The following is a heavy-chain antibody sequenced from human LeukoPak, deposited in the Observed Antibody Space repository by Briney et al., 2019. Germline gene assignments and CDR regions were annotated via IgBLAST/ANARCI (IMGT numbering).Heavy chain of an antibody. CDR2: ISSSGRTI. D-gene: IGHD4-17*01. J-gene: IGHJ4*02. CDR3: ARAGGSTVSHSDY. V-gene: IGHV3-11*01. CDR1: GFTFSDYY. Sequence: PGGSLRLSCAASGFTFSDYYIFWIRQAPGKGLEWVSYISSSGRTIYYADSVKGRFTVSRDNAKNSLDVQMNSLRAGDTAVYYCARAGGSTVSHSDYWGQGTLVTVSS.